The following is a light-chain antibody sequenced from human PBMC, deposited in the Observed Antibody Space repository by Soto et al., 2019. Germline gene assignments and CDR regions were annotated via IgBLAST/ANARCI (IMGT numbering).Light chain of an antibody. CDR1: QSVSNNY. CDR2: GAS. CDR3: QQYGSSGT. Sequence: EIVLTQSPGTLSLSPGERATLSCRASQSVSNNYLAWYQQKPGQAPRLFIYGASNRATGIPDRFSGSGSGTDFTLTISRLEPEDSAVYYCQQYGSSGTLGQGTKVDIK. V-gene: IGKV3-20*01. J-gene: IGKJ1*01.